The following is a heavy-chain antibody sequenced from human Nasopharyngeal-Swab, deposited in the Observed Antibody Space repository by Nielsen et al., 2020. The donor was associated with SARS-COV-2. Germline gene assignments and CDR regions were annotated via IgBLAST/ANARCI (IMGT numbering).Heavy chain of an antibody. CDR3: ARELPGTYSSFDY. J-gene: IGHJ4*02. CDR1: GVSVTSGDVF. D-gene: IGHD1-26*01. Sequence: SETLSLTCSVSGVSVTSGDVFWSWVRQPAGKALQYIGRIFGRGNRPDFNPSLKSRGTISIDTSTNQFSLNLTSVTAADTAIYFCARELPGTYSSFDYWGQGILVTVSS. V-gene: IGHV4-61*02. CDR2: IFGRGNRP.